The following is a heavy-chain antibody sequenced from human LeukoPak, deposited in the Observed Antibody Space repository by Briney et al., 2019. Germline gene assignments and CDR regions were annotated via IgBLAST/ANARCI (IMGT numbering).Heavy chain of an antibody. D-gene: IGHD6-19*01. CDR3: ARDMYSSGWPEKDLDY. Sequence: GGSLRRSCAASGFTFSSYSMDWVRHAPGKGLEWVSSISSSSSYIYYADSVKVRFTISRDNAKNSLYLQMNSLRAEDTAVYYCARDMYSSGWPEKDLDYWGQGTLVTVSS. CDR2: ISSSSSYI. J-gene: IGHJ4*02. V-gene: IGHV3-21*01. CDR1: GFTFSSYS.